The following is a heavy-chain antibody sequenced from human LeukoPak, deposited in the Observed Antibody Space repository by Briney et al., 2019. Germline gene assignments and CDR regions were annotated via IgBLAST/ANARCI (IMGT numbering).Heavy chain of an antibody. CDR1: GFTFSNHA. V-gene: IGHV3-23*01. D-gene: IGHD6-6*01. CDR3: AKGGASSPYTYIDV. J-gene: IGHJ6*04. Sequence: GGSLGLSCAASGFTFSNHAMSWVRQAPGKGLEWVSVIGDSGGSTYYADSVKGRFTISRDNSKNTLYLQMNSLRADATAVYHCAKGGASSPYTYIDVWGKGTTVIVSS. CDR2: IGDSGGST.